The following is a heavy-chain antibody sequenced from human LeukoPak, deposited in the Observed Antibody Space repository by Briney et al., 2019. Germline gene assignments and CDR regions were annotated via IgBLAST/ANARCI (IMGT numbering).Heavy chain of an antibody. CDR3: ARDRGRWEPDAFDI. CDR2: IFYSGST. CDR1: SGSISTSNYY. D-gene: IGHD1-26*01. J-gene: IGHJ3*02. V-gene: IGHV4-39*07. Sequence: SETLSLTCTVSSGSISTSNYYWGWVRQPPGKALEWIGNIFYSGSTYYSPSLKSRVTISVDTSKNQFSLKLSSVTAADTAVYYCARDRGRWEPDAFDIWGQGTMVTVSS.